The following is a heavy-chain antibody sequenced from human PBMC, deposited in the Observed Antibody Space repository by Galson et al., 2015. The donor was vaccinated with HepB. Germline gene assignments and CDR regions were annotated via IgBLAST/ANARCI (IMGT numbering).Heavy chain of an antibody. Sequence: SLRLSCAASGFPFSSYTMHWVRQAPGKGLEFVSTISPNGDTTYYADSVKGRFTVSRDNPKNTLYLQMSSLRAEDTAMYYCAKDNHNFLFDHWGQGSQVTVSS. D-gene: IGHD1-1*01. CDR1: GFPFSSYT. J-gene: IGHJ4*02. CDR2: ISPNGDTT. V-gene: IGHV3-64D*06. CDR3: AKDNHNFLFDH.